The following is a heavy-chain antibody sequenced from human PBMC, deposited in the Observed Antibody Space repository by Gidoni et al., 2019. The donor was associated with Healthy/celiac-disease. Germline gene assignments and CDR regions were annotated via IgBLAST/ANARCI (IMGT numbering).Heavy chain of an antibody. D-gene: IGHD2-21*02. V-gene: IGHV1-18*01. J-gene: IGHJ6*02. CDR3: ARDGALSDGGFYGMDV. Sequence: AQKLQGRVTMTTDTSTSTAYMELRSLRSDDTAVYYCARDGALSDGGFYGMDVWGQGTTVTVSS.